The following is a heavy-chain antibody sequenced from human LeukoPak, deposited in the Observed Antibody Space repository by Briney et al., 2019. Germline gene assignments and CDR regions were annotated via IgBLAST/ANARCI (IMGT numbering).Heavy chain of an antibody. CDR3: AKDPYGSGSYYAYYFDY. V-gene: IGHV3-23*01. J-gene: IGHJ4*02. Sequence: GGSLRLSCAASGFTFSSYAMSWVRQAPGKGLVWVSAISGSGGSTYYADSVKGRFTISRDNSKNTLYLQMNSLRAEDTAVYYCAKDPYGSGSYYAYYFDYWGQGTLVTVSS. CDR2: ISGSGGST. D-gene: IGHD3-10*01. CDR1: GFTFSSYA.